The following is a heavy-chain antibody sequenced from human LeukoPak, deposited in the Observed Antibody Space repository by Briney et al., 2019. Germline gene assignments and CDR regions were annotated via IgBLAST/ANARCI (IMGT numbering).Heavy chain of an antibody. Sequence: GGSLRRSCAASGFSFSYYWMSWVRQAPGNGLEWVANIKQDGSEKYYVDSVKGRFTISRDNAKKSLYLQMSSLRAEDTAVYYCARDAEVGTLFGVLSRYNWFGPWGQGALVTVSS. CDR3: ARDAEVGTLFGVLSRYNWFGP. V-gene: IGHV3-7*01. CDR1: GFSFSYYW. CDR2: IKQDGSEK. J-gene: IGHJ5*02. D-gene: IGHD3-3*01.